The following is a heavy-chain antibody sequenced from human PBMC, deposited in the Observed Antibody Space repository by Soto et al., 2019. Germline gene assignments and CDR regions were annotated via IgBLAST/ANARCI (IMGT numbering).Heavy chain of an antibody. CDR2: INHSGSP. D-gene: IGHD2-21*02. Sequence: SETLSLTGAVYGESLSDYYWSWIRQPPGKGLEWIGEINHSGSPNYNPSLKSRVIISVDTSKNQFSLKVSSVTAADTAVYYCARGRGGGNSVYFDHWGQETLVTVSS. CDR3: ARGRGGGNSVYFDH. V-gene: IGHV4-34*01. J-gene: IGHJ4*02. CDR1: GESLSDYY.